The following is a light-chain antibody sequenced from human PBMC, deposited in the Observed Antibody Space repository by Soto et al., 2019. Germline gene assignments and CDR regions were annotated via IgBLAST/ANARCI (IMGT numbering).Light chain of an antibody. V-gene: IGLV2-14*01. J-gene: IGLJ1*01. CDR2: EVS. Sequence: QSALTQPASVSGSPGPAIAISCTVTTSDGGGYHYVSWYQQHPGKDPKVILYEVSSRPSGFSDRVSGTKSCNTASLTISGLQAKDEADYYCSSYRDSSILYGFGTGTKLTVL. CDR3: SSYRDSSILYG. CDR1: TSDGGGYHY.